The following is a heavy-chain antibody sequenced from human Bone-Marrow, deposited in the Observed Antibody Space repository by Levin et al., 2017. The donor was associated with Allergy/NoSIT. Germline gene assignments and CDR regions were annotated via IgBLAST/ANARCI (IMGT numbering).Heavy chain of an antibody. CDR2: ISYDGSNK. CDR1: GFTFSSYA. Sequence: GGSLRLSCAASGFTFSSYAMHWVRQAPGKGLEWVAVISYDGSNKYYADSVKGRFTISRDNSKNTLYLQMNSLRAEDTAVYYCATCPLVVPAAMFLESGMDVWGQGTTVTVSS. CDR3: ATCPLVVPAAMFLESGMDV. J-gene: IGHJ6*02. D-gene: IGHD2-2*01. V-gene: IGHV3-30*04.